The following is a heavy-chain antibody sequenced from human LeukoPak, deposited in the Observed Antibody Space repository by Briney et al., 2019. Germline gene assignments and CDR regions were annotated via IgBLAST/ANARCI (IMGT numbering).Heavy chain of an antibody. CDR2: ISGYNGNT. J-gene: IGHJ3*02. V-gene: IGHV1-18*01. CDR1: GYTFTRYG. CDR3: ARDEGSGSYYEDAFDI. Sequence: ASVKVSCKASGYTFTRYGISWVRQAPGQGLEWMGWISGYNGNTNYAQKLQGRVTMTTDTSTNTAYMELRSLRSDDTAVYYCARDEGSGSYYEDAFDIWGQGTMVTVSS. D-gene: IGHD1-26*01.